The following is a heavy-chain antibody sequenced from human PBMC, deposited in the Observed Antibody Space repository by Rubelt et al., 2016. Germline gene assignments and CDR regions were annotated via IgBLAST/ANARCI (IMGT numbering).Heavy chain of an antibody. Sequence: QLQLQESGPGLVKPSETLSLTCTVSGGSISSSSYYWGWIRQPPGKGLEWIGEIYHSGSTNYNPSLKSRVTISVDKAKNQFALKLSSVTAADTAVYYCARAGTDIVVSAHMDVWGKGTTVTVSS. CDR3: ARAGTDIVVSAHMDV. CDR2: IYHSGST. CDR1: GGSISSSSYY. V-gene: IGHV4-39*07. D-gene: IGHD2-2*01. J-gene: IGHJ6*03.